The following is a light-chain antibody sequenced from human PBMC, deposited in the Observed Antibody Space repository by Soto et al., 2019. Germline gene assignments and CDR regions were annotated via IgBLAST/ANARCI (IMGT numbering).Light chain of an antibody. CDR1: QDISSY. V-gene: IGKV1-9*01. CDR3: QHLHSYPLT. J-gene: IGKJ4*01. Sequence: IQLTQSPSSLSASVGDRVAITCRASQDISSYLAWYQQKPGKAPNLLIFAASTLQSGVPSRFSGSGSGADFTLTISSLQPEDSATYYCQHLHSYPLTFGGGTKVDIK. CDR2: AAS.